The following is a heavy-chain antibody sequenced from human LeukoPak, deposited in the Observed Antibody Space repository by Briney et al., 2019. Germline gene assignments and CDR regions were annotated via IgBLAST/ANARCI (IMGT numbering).Heavy chain of an antibody. D-gene: IGHD3-3*01. V-gene: IGHV3-23*01. J-gene: IGHJ4*02. CDR3: AKPDYYDFWSGYSY. Sequence: PGGSLRPSCAASGFTFSSYAMSWVRQAPGKGLEWVSAISGSGGSTYYADSVKGRFTISRDNSKNTLYLQMNSLRAEDTAVYYCAKPDYYDFWSGYSYWGQGTLVTVSS. CDR1: GFTFSSYA. CDR2: ISGSGGST.